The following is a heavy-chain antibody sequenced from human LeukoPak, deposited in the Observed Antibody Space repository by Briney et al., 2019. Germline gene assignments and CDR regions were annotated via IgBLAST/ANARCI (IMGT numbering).Heavy chain of an antibody. CDR2: ISGSGGST. CDR3: AKDHDGIKEPGGRY. D-gene: IGHD3-22*01. CDR1: GFTFSSYG. J-gene: IGHJ4*02. Sequence: RTGGSLRLSCAASGFTFSSYGMSWVRQAPGKGLEWVSAISGSGGSTYYADSVKGRFTISRDNSKNTLYLQMNSLRAEDTAVYYCAKDHDGIKEPGGRYWGQGTLVTVSS. V-gene: IGHV3-23*01.